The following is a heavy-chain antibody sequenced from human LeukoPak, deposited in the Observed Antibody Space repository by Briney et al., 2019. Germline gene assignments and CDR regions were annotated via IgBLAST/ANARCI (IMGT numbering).Heavy chain of an antibody. CDR3: ARELLRFGEFFPFDY. Sequence: SETLSLTCTVSGGSISSYYWSWIRQPARKGLEWIGRIYTSGSTNYNPSLKSRVTMSVDTSKNQFSLKLSSVTAADTAVYYCARELLRFGEFFPFDYWGQGTLVTVSS. V-gene: IGHV4-4*07. CDR1: GGSISSYY. J-gene: IGHJ4*02. D-gene: IGHD3-10*01. CDR2: IYTSGST.